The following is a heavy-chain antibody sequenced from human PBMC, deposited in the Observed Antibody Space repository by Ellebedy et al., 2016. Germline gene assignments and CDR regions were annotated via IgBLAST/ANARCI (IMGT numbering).Heavy chain of an antibody. V-gene: IGHV4-4*02. CDR2: IYHSGST. J-gene: IGHJ5*02. CDR1: GGSISSSNW. D-gene: IGHD2-2*01. Sequence: SETLSLTCAVSGGSISSSNWWSWVRQPPGKGLEWIGEIYHSGSTNYNPSLKSRVTISVDTSKNQFSLKLSSVTAADTAVYYCARGLGYRSQSWFDPWGQGTLVTVSS. CDR3: ARGLGYRSQSWFDP.